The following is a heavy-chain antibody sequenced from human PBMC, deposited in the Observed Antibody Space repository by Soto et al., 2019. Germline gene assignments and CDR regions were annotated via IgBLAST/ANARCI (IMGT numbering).Heavy chain of an antibody. CDR3: ARDIVPAVSMSGMDV. Sequence: PSETLSLTCTVSGGSMSNYYWNWIRQHPGKGLEWIGYIYYSGSTYYNPSLKSRVTISVDTSNNQFSLKLSSVTAADTALYYCARDIVPAVSMSGMDVWGQGTTVTVSS. D-gene: IGHD2-2*01. CDR2: IYYSGST. V-gene: IGHV4-59*06. J-gene: IGHJ6*02. CDR1: GGSMSNYY.